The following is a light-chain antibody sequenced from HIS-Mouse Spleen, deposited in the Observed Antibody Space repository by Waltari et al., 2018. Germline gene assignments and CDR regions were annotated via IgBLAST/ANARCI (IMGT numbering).Light chain of an antibody. CDR3: SSYTSSSTYV. J-gene: IGLJ1*01. V-gene: IGLV2-14*03. CDR1: SSDVGGYNY. CDR2: YVS. Sequence: QSALTQPASVSGSPGQSITISCTGTSSDVGGYNYVSWYQQHPGKAPNLMIYYVSNRPSGVSNRFSGSKSGNTASLTISGLQAEDEADYYCSSYTSSSTYVFGTGTKVTVL.